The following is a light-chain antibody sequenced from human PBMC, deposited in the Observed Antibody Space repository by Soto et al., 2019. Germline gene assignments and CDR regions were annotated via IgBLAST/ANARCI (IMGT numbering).Light chain of an antibody. Sequence: LVLTQSPGTLSLSPGERATLSCRTNQIISSTYLAWYQQKPGQAPRLLIYATSSRATGISDRFSGSGSGTDFTLAISRLEPEDSSVYYCQQFGSMTFGQGTKLEIK. CDR2: ATS. V-gene: IGKV3-20*01. J-gene: IGKJ2*01. CDR3: QQFGSMT. CDR1: QIISSTY.